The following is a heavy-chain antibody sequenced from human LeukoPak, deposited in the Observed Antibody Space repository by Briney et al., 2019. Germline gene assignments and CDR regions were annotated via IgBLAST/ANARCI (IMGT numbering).Heavy chain of an antibody. CDR2: IWYDGSNK. Sequence: GGSLRLSCAASGFTFSSYGMHWVRQAPGKGLEWVAVIWYDGSNKYYADSVKGRFTISRDSSKNTLYLQMNSLRAEDTAVYYCARGVGATSSSLWGQGTLVTVSS. J-gene: IGHJ4*02. V-gene: IGHV3-33*01. D-gene: IGHD1-26*01. CDR1: GFTFSSYG. CDR3: ARGVGATSSSL.